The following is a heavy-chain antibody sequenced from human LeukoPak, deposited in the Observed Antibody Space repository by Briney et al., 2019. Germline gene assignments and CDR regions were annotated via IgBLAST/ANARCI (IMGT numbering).Heavy chain of an antibody. J-gene: IGHJ3*02. Sequence: ASVKVSCKVSGYTLTELSMHWVRQAPGKGLGWMGGFDPEDGETIYAQKFQGRVTMTEDTSTDTAYMELSSLRSEDTAVYYCATGQYYDFWSGASADAFAIWGQGTMVTVSS. CDR2: FDPEDGET. V-gene: IGHV1-24*01. CDR3: ATGQYYDFWSGASADAFAI. CDR1: GYTLTELS. D-gene: IGHD3-3*01.